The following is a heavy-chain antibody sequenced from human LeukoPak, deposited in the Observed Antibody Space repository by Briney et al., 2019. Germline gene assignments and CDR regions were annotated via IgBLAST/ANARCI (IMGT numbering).Heavy chain of an antibody. D-gene: IGHD3-10*01. Sequence: AGGSLRLSCAASGFTFSSYTMNWVRQAPGKGLEWIAYISTSSSTIYYAASVKGRFTIYRDNAKDLLYLHMNSLRDEDTAVYYCATDRGCGFDYWGQGTLVTVSS. J-gene: IGHJ4*02. CDR1: GFTFSSYT. CDR3: ATDRGCGFDY. V-gene: IGHV3-48*02. CDR2: ISTSSSTI.